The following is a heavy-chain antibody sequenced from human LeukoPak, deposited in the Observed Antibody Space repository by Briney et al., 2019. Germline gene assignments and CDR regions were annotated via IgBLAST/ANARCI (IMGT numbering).Heavy chain of an antibody. D-gene: IGHD6-13*01. J-gene: IGHJ1*01. V-gene: IGHV5-51*01. CDR1: GYSFTSYW. Sequence: GESLKISCKGSGYSFTSYWIGWVRQMPGKGLEWMGIIYPGDSETRYSPSFLGQVTISADKSISTAYLQWSSLKASDTAMYYCARLDKAAAGVEYFQHWGQRTMVTVSS. CDR3: ARLDKAAAGVEYFQH. CDR2: IYPGDSET.